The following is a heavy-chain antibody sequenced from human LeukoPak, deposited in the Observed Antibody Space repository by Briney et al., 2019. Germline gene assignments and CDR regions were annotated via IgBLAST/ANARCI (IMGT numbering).Heavy chain of an antibody. CDR2: ISAYNGNT. CDR1: GYTFTSYG. CDR3: ASRMYYYDSSGSWGFDY. D-gene: IGHD3-22*01. J-gene: IGHJ4*02. Sequence: ASVKVSCKASGYTFTSYGISWVRQAPGQGLEWMGWISAYNGNTNYAQKLQGRVTITTDESTSTAYMELSSLRSEDTAAYYYASRMYYYDSSGSWGFDYWGQGTLVTVSS. V-gene: IGHV1-18*01.